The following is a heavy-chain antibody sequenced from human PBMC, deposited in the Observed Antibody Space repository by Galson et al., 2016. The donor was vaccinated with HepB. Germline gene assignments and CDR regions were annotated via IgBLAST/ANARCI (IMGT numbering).Heavy chain of an antibody. D-gene: IGHD2/OR15-2a*01. V-gene: IGHV3-30*18. CDR1: GLTFSQRG. CDR3: AKRHEYCPPVGCSVDS. J-gene: IGHJ4*02. CDR2: DSMDGRRK. Sequence: SLRLSCAASGLTFSQRGMHWVRQAPGKGLEWVAADSMDGRRKFYADSVKGRFTISRDNSNNMLFLQMSSLRVDDTAVYYCAKRHEYCPPVGCSVDSWGQGTLVSVSS.